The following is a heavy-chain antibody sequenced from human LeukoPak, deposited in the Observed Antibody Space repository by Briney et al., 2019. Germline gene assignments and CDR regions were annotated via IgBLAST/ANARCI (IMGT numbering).Heavy chain of an antibody. CDR3: ARGTAYNWNVLDAFDI. J-gene: IGHJ3*02. Sequence: GGSLRLSCAASGFTFSSYGMHWVRQAPGKGLEWVAFIRYDGSNQYYADSLKGRFTISRDNSKNTLYLQMNSLRAEDTAMYYCARGTAYNWNVLDAFDIWGQGTMVTVSS. V-gene: IGHV3-30*02. CDR1: GFTFSSYG. CDR2: IRYDGSNQ. D-gene: IGHD1-1*01.